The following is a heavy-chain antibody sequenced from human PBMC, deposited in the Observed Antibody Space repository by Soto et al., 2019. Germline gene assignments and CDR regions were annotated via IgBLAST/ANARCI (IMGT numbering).Heavy chain of an antibody. Sequence: ASVKVSCKASGYTFTSYGISWVRQAPGQGLEWMGWISAYNGNTNYAQKLQGRVTMTTDTSTSTAYMELRSLRSDDTAVYYCAREGEPRWFGELSVDNWFDPWGQGTLVTVSS. CDR3: AREGEPRWFGELSVDNWFDP. CDR2: ISAYNGNT. CDR1: GYTFTSYG. D-gene: IGHD3-10*01. V-gene: IGHV1-18*01. J-gene: IGHJ5*02.